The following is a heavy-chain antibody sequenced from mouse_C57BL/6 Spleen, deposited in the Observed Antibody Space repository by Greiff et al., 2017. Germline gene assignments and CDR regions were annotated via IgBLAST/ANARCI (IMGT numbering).Heavy chain of an antibody. D-gene: IGHD1-1*01. CDR1: GYTFTRYT. Sequence: QVQLQQSGAELARPGASVKMSCKASGYTFTRYTMHWVKQRPGQGLEWIGYINPSSGYTKYNQKFKDKATLTADKSSSTAYMQLSSLTSEDSAVYYCARWGYYGSSPYDYAMDYWGQGTSVTVSS. J-gene: IGHJ4*01. V-gene: IGHV1-4*01. CDR3: ARWGYYGSSPYDYAMDY. CDR2: INPSSGYT.